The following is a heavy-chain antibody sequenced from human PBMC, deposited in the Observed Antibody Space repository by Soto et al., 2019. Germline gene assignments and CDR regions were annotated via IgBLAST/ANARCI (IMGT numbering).Heavy chain of an antibody. V-gene: IGHV4-4*02. D-gene: IGHD1-26*01. CDR2: IYHSGST. CDR3: ARRESSGMVVGAILK. CDR1: GGSISSSNW. J-gene: IGHJ4*02. Sequence: PSETLSLTCAVSGGSISSSNWWSWVRQPPGKGLEWIGEIYHSGSTNYNPSLKSRVTISVDKSKNQFSLKLSSVAAADTAVYYCARRESSGMVVGAILKWGQGTLVTVSS.